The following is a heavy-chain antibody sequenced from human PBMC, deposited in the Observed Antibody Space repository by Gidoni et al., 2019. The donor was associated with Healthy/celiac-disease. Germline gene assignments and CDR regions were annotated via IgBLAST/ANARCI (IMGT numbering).Heavy chain of an antibody. CDR1: GFTFSRYS. J-gene: IGHJ4*02. Sequence: EVQLLESGGGLVQPGGSLRLSCAASGFTFSRYSMSWVRPAPGKGLEWVSAISGSGGSTYYADSVKGRFTISRDNSKNTLYLQMNSLRAEDTAVYYCAKGDYGDYDYWGQGTLVTVSS. V-gene: IGHV3-23*01. CDR2: ISGSGGST. D-gene: IGHD4-17*01. CDR3: AKGDYGDYDY.